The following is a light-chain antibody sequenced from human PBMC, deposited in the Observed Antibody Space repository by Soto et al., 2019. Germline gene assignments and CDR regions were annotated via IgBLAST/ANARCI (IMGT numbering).Light chain of an antibody. CDR2: DVS. V-gene: IGLV2-14*01. J-gene: IGLJ2*01. Sequence: QSVLTQPASVSGSPGQSNTISCTETSSDVGGYNYVSWYQQHPGKAPKLMISDVSNRPSGVSNRFSGSKSGNTASLTISGLQAEDEADYYCSSYASSRDVLFGGGTKLTVL. CDR1: SSDVGGYNY. CDR3: SSYASSRDVL.